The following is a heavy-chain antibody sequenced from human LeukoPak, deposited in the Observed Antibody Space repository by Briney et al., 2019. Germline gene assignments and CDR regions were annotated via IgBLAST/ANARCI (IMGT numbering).Heavy chain of an antibody. CDR3: AKDGVVAALGDNWFDP. V-gene: IGHV3-23*01. J-gene: IGHJ5*02. CDR1: GFTFSSYG. CDR2: ISGSGGST. D-gene: IGHD2-15*01. Sequence: GGTLRLSCAASGFTFSSYGMSWVRQAPGKGLEWVSAISGSGGSTYHADSVKGRFTISRDNSKNSLYLQMNSLSTEDTAFYYCAKDGVVAALGDNWFDPWGQGTLVTVSS.